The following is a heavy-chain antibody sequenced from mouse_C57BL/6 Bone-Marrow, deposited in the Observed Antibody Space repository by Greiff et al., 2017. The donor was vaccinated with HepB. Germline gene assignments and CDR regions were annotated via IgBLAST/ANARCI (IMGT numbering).Heavy chain of an antibody. D-gene: IGHD2-4*01. J-gene: IGHJ2*01. V-gene: IGHV1-82*01. Sequence: QVQLQQSGPELVKPGASVKISCKASGYAFSSSWMNWVKQRPGKGLEWIGRIYPGDGDTNYNGKFKGKATLTADKSSSTAYMQLSSLTSEDSAVYFCAIYYDPVYWGQGTTLTVSS. CDR1: GYAFSSSW. CDR3: AIYYDPVY. CDR2: IYPGDGDT.